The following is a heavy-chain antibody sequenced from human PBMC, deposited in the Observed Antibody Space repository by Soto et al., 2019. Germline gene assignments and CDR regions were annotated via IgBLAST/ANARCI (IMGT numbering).Heavy chain of an antibody. CDR2: ISGSGGST. D-gene: IGHD3-10*01. Sequence: EVQLLESGGGLVQPGGSLRLSCAASGFTFSSYAMSWVRQAPGKGLEWVSAISGSGGSTYYADSVKGRFTISRDNSKNTLYLQMTSLRAEDTAVYYCAKDWLAVRGEPPTDWGQGTLVTVSS. CDR1: GFTFSSYA. V-gene: IGHV3-23*01. J-gene: IGHJ4*02. CDR3: AKDWLAVRGEPPTD.